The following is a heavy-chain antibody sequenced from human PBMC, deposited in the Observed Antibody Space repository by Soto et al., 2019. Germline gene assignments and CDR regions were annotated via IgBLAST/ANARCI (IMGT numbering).Heavy chain of an antibody. V-gene: IGHV4-59*01. CDR1: GGSISSYY. Sequence: SETLSLTCTVSGGSISSYYWSWIRQPPGKGLEWIGYIYYSGSTNYNPSLKSRVTISVDTSKNQFSLKLSSVTAADTAVYYCARRDGVRGVMGYYYMDVWGKGTTVTVSS. J-gene: IGHJ6*03. D-gene: IGHD3-10*01. CDR2: IYYSGST. CDR3: ARRDGVRGVMGYYYMDV.